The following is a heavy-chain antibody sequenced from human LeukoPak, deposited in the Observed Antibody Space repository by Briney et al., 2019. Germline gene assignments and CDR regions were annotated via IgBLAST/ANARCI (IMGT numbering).Heavy chain of an antibody. CDR2: IYYSGST. V-gene: IGHV4-39*07. CDR1: GGSISSSNYY. D-gene: IGHD3-22*01. CDR3: XXXPYSYDSSGAFDI. J-gene: IGHJ3*02. Sequence: SETLSLTCTVSGGSISSSNYYWGWIRQPPGEGLEWIGSIYYSGSTYYSPYLKSQVTMSVDTSKNHFSLRLNSVTAADPAFFCXXXXPYSYDSSGAFDICGQGTMVTVPS.